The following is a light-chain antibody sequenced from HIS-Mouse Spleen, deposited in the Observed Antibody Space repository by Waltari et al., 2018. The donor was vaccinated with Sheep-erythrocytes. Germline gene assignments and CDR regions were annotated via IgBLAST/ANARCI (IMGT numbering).Light chain of an antibody. Sequence: QSALTQPRSVSGSPGQSVTISCTVTSSDVGGYNYVSWYQQHPGNAPKLMIYDVSKRPSGVPDRFSGSKSGNTASLTISGLQAEDEADYYCCSYAGSYNHVFATGTKVTVL. J-gene: IGLJ1*01. CDR2: DVS. CDR1: SSDVGGYNY. V-gene: IGLV2-11*01. CDR3: CSYAGSYNHV.